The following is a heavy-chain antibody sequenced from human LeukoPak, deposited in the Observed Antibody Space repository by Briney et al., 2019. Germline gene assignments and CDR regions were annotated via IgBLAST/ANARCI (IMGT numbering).Heavy chain of an antibody. CDR1: GGSFSGYY. J-gene: IGHJ4*02. CDR3: ATHIAAAGRDY. D-gene: IGHD6-13*01. Sequence: SETLSLTCAVYGGSFSGYYWSWIRQPPGKGLEWIGEINHSGSTNYNPSLKSRVTISVDTSKNQFSLKLSSVTAADTAVYYCATHIAAAGRDYWGQGTLVTVSS. CDR2: INHSGST. V-gene: IGHV4-34*01.